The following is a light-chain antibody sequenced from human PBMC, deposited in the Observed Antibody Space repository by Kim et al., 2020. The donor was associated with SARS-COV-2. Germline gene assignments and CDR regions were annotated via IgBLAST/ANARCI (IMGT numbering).Light chain of an antibody. CDR1: SSDVGGYNY. V-gene: IGLV2-14*03. CDR3: SSYTSSSTPYV. J-gene: IGLJ1*01. CDR2: DVS. Sequence: QSITISCTGTSSDVGGYNYVSWYQQHPGKAPKLMIYDVSNRPSGVSNRFSGSKSGNTASLTISGLQAEDEADYHCSSYTSSSTPYVFGIGTKVTVL.